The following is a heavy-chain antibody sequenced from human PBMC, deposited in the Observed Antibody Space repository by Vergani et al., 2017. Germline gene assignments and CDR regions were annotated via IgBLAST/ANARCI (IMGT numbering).Heavy chain of an antibody. CDR1: GGSFSGYY. D-gene: IGHD3-10*01. CDR3: ARRYYYGSGRQPPYYYDGMDV. V-gene: IGHV4-34*01. J-gene: IGHJ6*02. CDR2: INHSGST. Sequence: QVQLQQWGAGLLKPSETLSLTCAVYGGSFSGYYWSWIRQPPGKGLEWIGEINHSGSTNYNPSLKSRVTISVDTSKNQFSLKLSSVTAADTAVYYCARRYYYGSGRQPPYYYDGMDVWGQGTTVTVSS.